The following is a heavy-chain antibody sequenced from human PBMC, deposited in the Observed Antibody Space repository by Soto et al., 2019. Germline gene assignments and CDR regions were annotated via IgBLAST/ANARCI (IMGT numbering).Heavy chain of an antibody. CDR1: GGSISSGGYY. D-gene: IGHD6-19*01. CDR2: IYYSGST. V-gene: IGHV4-31*03. CDR3: ARDRVAVAGRYYYGMDV. J-gene: IGHJ6*02. Sequence: SETLSLTCTVSGGSISSGGYYWSWIRQHPGKGLEWIGYIYYSGSTYYNPSLKSRVTISVDTSKNQFSLKLSSVTAADTAVYYCARDRVAVAGRYYYGMDVWGQGTTVTVSS.